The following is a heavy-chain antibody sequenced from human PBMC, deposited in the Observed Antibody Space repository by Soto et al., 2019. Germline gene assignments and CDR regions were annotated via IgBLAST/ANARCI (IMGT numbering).Heavy chain of an antibody. J-gene: IGHJ4*02. CDR1: GFTFSSYS. CDR3: ARDPAGYYYDSSGYSDY. D-gene: IGHD3-22*01. V-gene: IGHV3-21*01. CDR2: ISSSSSYI. Sequence: EVQLVESGGGLGKPGGSLRLSCAASGFTFSSYSMNWVRQAPGKGLEWVSSISSSSSYIYYADSVKGRFTISRDNAKNSLYLQMNSLRAEDTAVYYCARDPAGYYYDSSGYSDYWGQGTLVTVSS.